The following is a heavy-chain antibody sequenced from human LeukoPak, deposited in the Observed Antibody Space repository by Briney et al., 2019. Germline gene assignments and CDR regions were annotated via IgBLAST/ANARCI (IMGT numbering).Heavy chain of an antibody. V-gene: IGHV3-21*01. CDR3: ARDGMVRGVFDY. CDR1: GFTFSSYA. CDR2: ISSSSSYI. J-gene: IGHJ4*02. D-gene: IGHD3-10*01. Sequence: GGSLRLSCTASGFTFSSYAMSWVRQAPGKGLEWVSSISSSSSYIYYADSVKGRFTISRDNAKNSLYLQMNSLRAEDTAVYYCARDGMVRGVFDYWGQGTLVTVSS.